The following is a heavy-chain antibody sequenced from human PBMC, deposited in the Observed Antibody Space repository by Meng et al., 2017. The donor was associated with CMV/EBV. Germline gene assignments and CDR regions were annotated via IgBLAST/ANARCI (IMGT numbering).Heavy chain of an antibody. CDR3: AHRSNFYGSGSRSFDY. J-gene: IGHJ4*02. D-gene: IGHD3-10*01. CDR2: IYWNGDK. CDR1: GFSLITSGVG. V-gene: IGHV2-5*01. Sequence: SGPTLVKPTQTLTLTCTFSGFSLITSGVGVGWIRQPPGKALEWLAVIYWNGDKRYRPSLESRLSITRDTSKNQVVLTMTNMDPVDTATYYCAHRSNFYGSGSRSFDYWSQGTLVTVSS.